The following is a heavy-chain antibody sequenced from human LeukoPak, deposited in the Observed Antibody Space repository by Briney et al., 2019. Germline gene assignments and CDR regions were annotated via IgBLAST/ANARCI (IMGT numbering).Heavy chain of an antibody. CDR1: GFTFSSYW. Sequence: GGSLRLSCAASGFTFSSYWMSWVRQAPGKGLEWVANIKQDGSEKYYVDSVKGRFTISRGNAKNSLYLQMNSLRAEDTAVYYCARTGSTRCYAVCSFDIWGQGTMVTVSS. CDR2: IKQDGSEK. CDR3: ARTGSTRCYAVCSFDI. V-gene: IGHV3-7*01. D-gene: IGHD2-2*01. J-gene: IGHJ3*02.